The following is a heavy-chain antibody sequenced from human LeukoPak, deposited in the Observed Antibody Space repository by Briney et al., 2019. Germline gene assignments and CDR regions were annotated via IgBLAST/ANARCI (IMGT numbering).Heavy chain of an antibody. CDR3: ARRKGVAGPFDY. Sequence: GESLKISCKGSGYNFTIYWIGWVRPMPGKGLEWMGIIYPGDSDTRYSPSFQGQVTISADKSINTAYLQWSSLKASDTAMYYCARRKGVAGPFDYWGQGTLVTVSS. J-gene: IGHJ4*02. CDR1: GYNFTIYW. CDR2: IYPGDSDT. D-gene: IGHD6-19*01. V-gene: IGHV5-51*01.